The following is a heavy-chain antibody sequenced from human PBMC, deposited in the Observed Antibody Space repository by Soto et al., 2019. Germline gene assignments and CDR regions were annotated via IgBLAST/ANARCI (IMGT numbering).Heavy chain of an antibody. V-gene: IGHV3-33*01. D-gene: IGHD5-12*01. CDR1: GFTFSSYG. CDR3: ARAPASYSGYDYYYYYMDV. CDR2: IWYDGSKK. Sequence: GGSLRLSCAASGFTFSSYGMHWVRQAPGKGLEWVAVIWYDGSKKYYADSVKGRFTISRDNSKNTLYLQMNSLRADDTAVYYCARAPASYSGYDYYYYYMDVWGKGTTVTVSS. J-gene: IGHJ6*03.